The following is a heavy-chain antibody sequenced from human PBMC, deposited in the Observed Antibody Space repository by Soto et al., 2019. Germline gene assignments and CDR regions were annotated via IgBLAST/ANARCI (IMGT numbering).Heavy chain of an antibody. CDR3: ARARAAAYCGGEGCPLDV. Sequence: QVQLVQSGAEVKKPGSSVKVSCKASGGTFSSYAISWVRQAPGQGLEWMGGIIPIFGTANYAQKFQGRVTITADKSTRTADMELSSLRSEDTAVYYCARARAAAYCGGEGCPLDVGGKGTTVTVSS. CDR2: IIPIFGTA. J-gene: IGHJ6*03. D-gene: IGHD2-21*01. V-gene: IGHV1-69*06. CDR1: GGTFSSYA.